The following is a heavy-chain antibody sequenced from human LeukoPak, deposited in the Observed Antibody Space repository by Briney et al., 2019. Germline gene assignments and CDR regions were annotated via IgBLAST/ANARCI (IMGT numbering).Heavy chain of an antibody. CDR3: ARVGTSFGELLIQVFDY. CDR1: GGSISSDGYY. CDR2: IYYSGRT. Sequence: PSETLSLTCTVSGGSISSDGYYWSWIRQHPGKDLEWIGYIYYSGRTYYNPSLKSRVILSVDTSKSQFSLKLISVTAADTAVYYCARVGTSFGELLIQVFDYWGQGTLVTVSS. J-gene: IGHJ4*02. D-gene: IGHD3-10*01. V-gene: IGHV4-31*03.